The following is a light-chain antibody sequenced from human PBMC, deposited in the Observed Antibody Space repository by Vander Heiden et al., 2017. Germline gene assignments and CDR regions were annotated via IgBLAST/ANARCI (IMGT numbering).Light chain of an antibody. CDR1: QSISSY. CDR3: QQSDSTLYT. CDR2: AAS. J-gene: IGKJ2*01. V-gene: IGKV1-39*01. Sequence: DIQMTQSPSSLSASVGDRVSITCRASQSISSYLNWYQQKPGKAPKFVIYAASSLQSGVPSRFSGSGSGTDFTLTISSLQPEDFATYYCQQSDSTLYTFGQGTKLEIK.